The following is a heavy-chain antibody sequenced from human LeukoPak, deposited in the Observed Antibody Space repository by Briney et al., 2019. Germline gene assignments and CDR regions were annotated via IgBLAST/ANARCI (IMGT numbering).Heavy chain of an antibody. D-gene: IGHD1-1*01. CDR1: GFTFSNYV. CDR2: ISGSGGST. Sequence: GGSLRLSCAASGFTFSNYVMSWVRQAPGKGLEWVSAISGSGGSTYYADSVRGRFTISTDNSKNTLYLQMNSLRTEDTALYYCAKGLERESRLDSWGQGTLVTVSS. J-gene: IGHJ4*02. V-gene: IGHV3-23*01. CDR3: AKGLERESRLDS.